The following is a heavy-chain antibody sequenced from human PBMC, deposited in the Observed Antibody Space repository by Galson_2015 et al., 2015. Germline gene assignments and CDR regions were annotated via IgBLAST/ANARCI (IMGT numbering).Heavy chain of an antibody. CDR3: TSGYLDYYGMDV. CDR2: IRSKANSYAT. CDR1: GLTFSGSA. J-gene: IGHJ6*02. Sequence: SCAASGLTFSGSAVHWVRQASGKGLEWVGRIRSKANSYATAYAASVKGRFTFSRDDSKNTAYLQMNSLKTEDTAVYYCTSGYLDYYGMDVWGQGTTVTVSS. D-gene: IGHD3-10*01. V-gene: IGHV3-73*01.